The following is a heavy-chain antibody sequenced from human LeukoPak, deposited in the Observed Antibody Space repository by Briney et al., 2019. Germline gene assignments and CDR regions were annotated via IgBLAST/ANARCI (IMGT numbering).Heavy chain of an antibody. CDR2: IWYDGSNK. D-gene: IGHD5-12*01. J-gene: IGHJ1*01. Sequence: GGSLRLSCAASGFTFSTYGMHWVRQAPGKGLEWVAVIWYDGSNKYYADSVKGRFTISRDNSKNTLYLQMNSLRAYDTAVYYCAKDCGFCFHRWGQGTLVTVSS. CDR3: AKDCGFCFHR. V-gene: IGHV3-33*06. CDR1: GFTFSTYG.